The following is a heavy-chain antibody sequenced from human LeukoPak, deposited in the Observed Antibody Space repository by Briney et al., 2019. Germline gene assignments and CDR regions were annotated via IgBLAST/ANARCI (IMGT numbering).Heavy chain of an antibody. V-gene: IGHV4-34*01. CDR1: GGSFSGYY. J-gene: IGHJ6*02. D-gene: IGHD3-10*01. Sequence: SETLSLTCAVYGGSFSGYYWRWLRQPPGKGLEWLGEINHSGSTNYNPSPKRRLTISVATSKNQSSLKLSSVTAADTAVYYCAGSGITMVRGVIAYYYYYYGMDVWGQGTTVTVSS. CDR2: INHSGST. CDR3: AGSGITMVRGVIAYYYYYYGMDV.